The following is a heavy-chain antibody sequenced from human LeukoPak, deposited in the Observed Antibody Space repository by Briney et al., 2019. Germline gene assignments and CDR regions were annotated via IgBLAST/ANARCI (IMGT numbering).Heavy chain of an antibody. V-gene: IGHV3-7*01. CDR3: ARGIGSSSGRAVVDY. J-gene: IGHJ4*02. CDR2: IKQDGSEK. Sequence: GGSLRLSRAASGFTFSNYWMKSVRQAPGKGRGWVANIKQDGSEKYYADSLKGRCTISRDNAKKSLYLQTSSLRAEDTAVYYCARGIGSSSGRAVVDYWGQGTLVTVSS. D-gene: IGHD6-6*01. CDR1: GFTFSNYW.